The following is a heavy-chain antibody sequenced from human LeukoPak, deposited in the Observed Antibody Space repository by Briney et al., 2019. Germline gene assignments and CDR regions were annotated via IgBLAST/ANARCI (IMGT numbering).Heavy chain of an antibody. CDR1: GYTFTGYY. V-gene: IGHV1-2*02. CDR2: INPNSGGT. J-gene: IGHJ6*02. CDR3: ARARNPIAAAGYGMDV. D-gene: IGHD6-13*01. Sequence: ASVKVSCKASGYTFTGYYMHWVRQAPGQGLEWMGWINPNSGGTNYAQKFQGRVTMTRDTSISTAYMELRSLRSDDTAVYYCARARNPIAAAGYGMDVWGQGTTVTDSS.